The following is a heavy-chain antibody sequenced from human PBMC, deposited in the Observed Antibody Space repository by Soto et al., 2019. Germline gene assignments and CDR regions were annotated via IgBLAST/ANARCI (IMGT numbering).Heavy chain of an antibody. Sequence: SETLSLTCTVSGGSISSYYWSWIRQPPGKGLEWIGYIYYSGSTNYNPSLKSRVTISVDTSKNHFSLKLSSVTAADTAVYYCARRTANGAHFDYWGQGTLVTVSS. V-gene: IGHV4-59*08. D-gene: IGHD4-17*01. CDR2: IYYSGST. CDR1: GGSISSYY. CDR3: ARRTANGAHFDY. J-gene: IGHJ4*02.